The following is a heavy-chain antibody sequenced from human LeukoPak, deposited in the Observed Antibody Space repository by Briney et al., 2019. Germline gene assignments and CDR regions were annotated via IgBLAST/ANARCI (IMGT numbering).Heavy chain of an antibody. D-gene: IGHD6-13*01. Sequence: GASVKVSCKASGWTFSSYAISWVRPAPGQGLAWMGRIIPILGIANYAQKFQGRVTITADKSTSTAYMELSSLRSEDTAVYYCARDTAQLFLWFDPWGQGTLVTVSS. V-gene: IGHV1-69*04. CDR1: GWTFSSYA. CDR2: IIPILGIA. CDR3: ARDTAQLFLWFDP. J-gene: IGHJ5*02.